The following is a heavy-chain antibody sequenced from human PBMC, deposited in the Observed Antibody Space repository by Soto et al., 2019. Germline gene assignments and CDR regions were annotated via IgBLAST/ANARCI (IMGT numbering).Heavy chain of an antibody. J-gene: IGHJ5*02. Sequence: QLLLQESGPGLVKASETLSLTCTVSGGSISSGSYHWGWIRQAPGKGLEWIGNTHYSGSAYYNPSLKSRVTISVDTSNSHVSLRLSSVTAADTAIYYCARTANWLDPWGQGTLVTVSS. CDR2: THYSGSA. V-gene: IGHV4-39*01. CDR3: ARTANWLDP. CDR1: GGSISSGSYH.